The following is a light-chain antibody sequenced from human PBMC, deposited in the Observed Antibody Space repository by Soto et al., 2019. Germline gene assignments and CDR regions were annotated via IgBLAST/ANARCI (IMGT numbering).Light chain of an antibody. Sequence: DIQMTQSPSTLSASVGDRVTITCRASQSISSWLAWYQQKPGKAPNLLIYKASSLESVVPSRVSGSGSGTESTLTSSSLQPDEFATYYCQQYNSYPTFGGGTKVEIK. J-gene: IGKJ4*01. CDR3: QQYNSYPT. CDR2: KAS. V-gene: IGKV1-5*03. CDR1: QSISSW.